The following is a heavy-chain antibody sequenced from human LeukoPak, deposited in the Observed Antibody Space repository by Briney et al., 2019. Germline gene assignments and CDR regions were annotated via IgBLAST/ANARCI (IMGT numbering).Heavy chain of an antibody. J-gene: IGHJ4*02. D-gene: IGHD4-17*01. V-gene: IGHV1-24*01. CDR1: GYTLTELS. CDR3: ATVPPYTVTNAAFDY. CDR2: FDPEDGET. Sequence: GASVKVSCKVSGYTLTELSMHWVRQAPGKGLEWVGGFDPEDGETIYAQKFQGRVTMTEDASTDTAYMELSSLRSEDTAVYYCATVPPYTVTNAAFDYWGQGTLVTVSS.